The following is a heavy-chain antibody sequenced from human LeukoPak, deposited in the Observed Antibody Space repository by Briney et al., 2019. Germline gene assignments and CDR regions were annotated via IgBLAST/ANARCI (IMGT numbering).Heavy chain of an antibody. V-gene: IGHV3-74*01. CDR2: VNNDGTDT. D-gene: IGHD3-16*01. J-gene: IGHJ4*02. CDR3: ARSSGGFDS. Sequence: GGSLRLSCTASGFTFSSHWMHWVRQASGEGLVWVSHVNNDGTDTSYADSAKGRFTISRDNAKNTVYLQMNGLRAEDTAVYYCARSSGGFDSWGQGTLVTVSS. CDR1: GFTFSSHW.